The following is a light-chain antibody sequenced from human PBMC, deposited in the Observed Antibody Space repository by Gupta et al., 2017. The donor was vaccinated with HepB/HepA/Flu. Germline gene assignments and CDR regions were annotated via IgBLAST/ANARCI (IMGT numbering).Light chain of an antibody. CDR3: QQYNNWPPWT. J-gene: IGKJ1*01. V-gene: IGKV3-15*01. CDR2: GAS. Sequence: EIVMTQSPATLSVSPGERATLSCRASQSVSSNLAWYQQKPGKAPRLLIYGASTRATGIPARFSGSESGTEFTLTISSRHSEDFAVYYCQQYNNWPPWTFGQGTKVEIK. CDR1: QSVSSN.